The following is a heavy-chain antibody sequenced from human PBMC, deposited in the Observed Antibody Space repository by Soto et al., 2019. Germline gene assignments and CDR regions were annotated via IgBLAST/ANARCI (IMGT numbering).Heavy chain of an antibody. CDR2: ISPMFGAA. Sequence: QVQLVQSGAEMKKPGSSVKVSCQSSGGTFNTYAMNWVRQAPGQGPEWMGDISPMFGAANYAPKFQGRVTITADESTVTSYTQLSSLTSEDTALYFCAREVQVHTPAFVYWGQGTLVTVSS. V-gene: IGHV1-69*19. CDR3: AREVQVHTPAFVY. J-gene: IGHJ4*02. CDR1: GGTFNTYA.